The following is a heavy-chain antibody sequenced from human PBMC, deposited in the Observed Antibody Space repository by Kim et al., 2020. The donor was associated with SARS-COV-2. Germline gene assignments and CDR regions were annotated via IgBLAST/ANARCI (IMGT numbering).Heavy chain of an antibody. CDR2: IYPHDSDT. D-gene: IGHD6-25*01. CDR3: ARARGASGTQNWFAP. CDR1: GYSFSSYW. V-gene: IGHV5-51*01. Sequence: GESLKISCKGSGYSFSSYWIAWVRQMPGKGLELMGVIYPHDSDTRYSPSFQGQVTISADKSINTAYLQWSSLQASETAIYYCARARGASGTQNWFAPWGQGILVTVSS. J-gene: IGHJ5*02.